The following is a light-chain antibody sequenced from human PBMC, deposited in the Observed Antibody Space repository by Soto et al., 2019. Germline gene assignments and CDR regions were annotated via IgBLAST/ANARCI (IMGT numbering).Light chain of an antibody. Sequence: EIVLTQSPGTLSLSPGERSTLSFRASHSFSSSYLAWYQQNPGQAPRLLIYGASSRATGIPERFSGSGSGTDFTLTISRLDPEDFGMYYCQHHAGSPAFGQGTKVDIK. CDR2: GAS. V-gene: IGKV3-20*01. CDR1: HSFSSSY. CDR3: QHHAGSPA. J-gene: IGKJ1*01.